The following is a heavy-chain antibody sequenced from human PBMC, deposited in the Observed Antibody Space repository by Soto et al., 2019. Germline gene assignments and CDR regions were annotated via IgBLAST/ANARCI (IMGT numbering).Heavy chain of an antibody. D-gene: IGHD5-12*01. CDR2: IIPIFGSA. Sequence: QVQLVQSGAEVKKPGSSVKVSCKASGGTFSNYAITWVRQAPGQGLEWLGRIIPIFGSANYAQKFQGRVTITEDESTNTAYMELSSLRSDDTAVYYCAKDGGKYGYFGNWFDPWGQGTLVTVSS. CDR3: AKDGGKYGYFGNWFDP. J-gene: IGHJ5*02. CDR1: GGTFSNYA. V-gene: IGHV1-69*15.